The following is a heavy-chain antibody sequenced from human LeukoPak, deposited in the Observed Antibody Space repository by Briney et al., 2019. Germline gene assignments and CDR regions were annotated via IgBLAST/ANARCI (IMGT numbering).Heavy chain of an antibody. D-gene: IGHD5-12*01. CDR2: IYHSGST. Sequence: SETLSLTCTVSGGSISSGGYYWSWIRQPPGKGLEWIGYIYHSGSTYYNPSLKSRVTISVDRSKNQFSLKLSSVTAADTAVYCCARHAATITYCFDYWGQGTLVTVSS. V-gene: IGHV4-30-2*01. J-gene: IGHJ4*02. CDR1: GGSISSGGYY. CDR3: ARHAATITYCFDY.